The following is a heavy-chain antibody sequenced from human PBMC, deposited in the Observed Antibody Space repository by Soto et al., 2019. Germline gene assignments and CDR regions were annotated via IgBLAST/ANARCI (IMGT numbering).Heavy chain of an antibody. CDR3: AKVTKRAAAGRYEYYKYGMDV. CDR1: GFAFSTYA. CDR2: ISGSGGSS. D-gene: IGHD6-13*01. J-gene: IGHJ6*02. Sequence: WSLRLSCAASGFAFSTYAMTWVRQAPGKGLEWVSVISGSGGSSYYADSVKGRFTISRDNSKNTLFLQMNGLRAEDTAVYYCAKVTKRAAAGRYEYYKYGMDVWGQGTTVTVSS. V-gene: IGHV3-23*01.